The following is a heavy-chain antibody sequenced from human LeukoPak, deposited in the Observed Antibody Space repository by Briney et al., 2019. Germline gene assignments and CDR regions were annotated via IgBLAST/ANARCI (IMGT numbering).Heavy chain of an antibody. CDR3: AKVKRSYYDILTGYSTYYFDH. V-gene: IGHV3-23*01. D-gene: IGHD3-9*01. Sequence: GGSLRLSCAASGFTFSSYAMSWVRQAPGKGLEWVSAISGSGGSTYYADSVKGRFTISRDNSKNTLYLQMNSLRAEDTAVYYCAKVKRSYYDILTGYSTYYFDHWGQGTLVTVSS. CDR1: GFTFSSYA. J-gene: IGHJ4*02. CDR2: ISGSGGST.